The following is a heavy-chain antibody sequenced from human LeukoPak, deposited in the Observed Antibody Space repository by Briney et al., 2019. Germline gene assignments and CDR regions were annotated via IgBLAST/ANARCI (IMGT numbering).Heavy chain of an antibody. CDR2: ISRSGDSL. D-gene: IGHD2-2*01. V-gene: IGHV3-11*01. J-gene: IGHJ6*01. Sequence: GGSPRLSCAASGFTFSDYYMTWIRQAPGKGLEWISFISRSGDSLYYADSVEGRFTISRDNAKDSVYLQMNSLRAEDTAVYYCAREVVVVPDYYYHGLDVWGEGTTVTVSS. CDR3: AREVVVVPDYYYHGLDV. CDR1: GFTFSDYY.